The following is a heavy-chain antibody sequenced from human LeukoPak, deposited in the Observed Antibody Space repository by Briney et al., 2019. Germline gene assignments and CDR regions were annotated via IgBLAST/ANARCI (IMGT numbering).Heavy chain of an antibody. J-gene: IGHJ4*02. CDR1: GFTFSSYG. Sequence: GGSLRLSCAASGFTFSSYGMHWVRQAPGKGLEWVAVISYDGSNKYYADSVKGRFTISRDNSKNTLYLQMNSLRAEDTAVYYCARGTYYDFWSGYYYYWGQGTLVTVSS. CDR2: ISYDGSNK. V-gene: IGHV3-30*19. CDR3: ARGTYYDFWSGYYYY. D-gene: IGHD3-3*01.